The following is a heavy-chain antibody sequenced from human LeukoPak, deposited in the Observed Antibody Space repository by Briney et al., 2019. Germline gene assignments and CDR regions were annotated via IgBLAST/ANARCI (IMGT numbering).Heavy chain of an antibody. J-gene: IGHJ4*02. Sequence: PMASVKVSCKASGGTFSSYAISWVRQAPGQGLEWMGRIIPILGIANYAQKFQGRVTITADKSTSTAYMELSSLRSEDTAVYYCAILPPDDYGDYGGPHDYWGQGTLVTVSS. D-gene: IGHD4-17*01. CDR2: IIPILGIA. CDR1: GGTFSSYA. CDR3: AILPPDDYGDYGGPHDY. V-gene: IGHV1-69*04.